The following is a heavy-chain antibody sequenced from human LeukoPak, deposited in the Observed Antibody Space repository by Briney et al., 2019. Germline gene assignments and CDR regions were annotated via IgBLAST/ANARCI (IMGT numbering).Heavy chain of an antibody. Sequence: SETLSLTCSVYGGSITAYYWSWIRQPPGEGLEWIGEINHSRGTKYNPSLESRVTILLDASKNEFSLNLNSVTAADTAAYYCAREDYYFDSWGQGTLVTVSS. CDR3: AREDYYFDS. CDR1: GGSITAYY. V-gene: IGHV4-34*01. J-gene: IGHJ4*02. CDR2: INHSRGT.